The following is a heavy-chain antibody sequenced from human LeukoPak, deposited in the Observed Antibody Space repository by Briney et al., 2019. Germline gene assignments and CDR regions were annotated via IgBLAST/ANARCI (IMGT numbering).Heavy chain of an antibody. V-gene: IGHV3-23*01. Sequence: GGTLRLSCAASGFTFSSYGMSWVRQAPGKGLEWVSAISGSGGNTYYADSVKGRFTISRDNSKNTLYLQMNSLRAEDTAVYYCAKEDSGSYLGIPDAFDIWGQGTMVTVSS. CDR2: ISGSGGNT. J-gene: IGHJ3*02. CDR3: AKEDSGSYLGIPDAFDI. D-gene: IGHD1-26*01. CDR1: GFTFSSYG.